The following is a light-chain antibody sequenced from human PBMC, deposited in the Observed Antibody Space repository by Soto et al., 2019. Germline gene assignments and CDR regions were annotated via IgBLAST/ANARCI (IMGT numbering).Light chain of an antibody. CDR3: LHASRYPLT. CDR2: ATS. CDR1: QGIGND. V-gene: IGKV1-6*01. J-gene: IGKJ4*01. Sequence: MTISPSALSVSVKDRVSSTSRASQGIGNDLVWFQQKPGKAPKVLISATSSLQTGVPSRFSGSGSGTYFTLAFTILQVEDFATYFCLHASRYPLTFGGGTKLDI.